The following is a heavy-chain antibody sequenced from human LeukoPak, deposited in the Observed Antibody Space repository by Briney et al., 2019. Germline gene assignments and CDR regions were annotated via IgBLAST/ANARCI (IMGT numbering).Heavy chain of an antibody. D-gene: IGHD1-26*01. V-gene: IGHV4-59*08. CDR2: VSYSGST. CDR1: DDYISSYY. Sequence: SETLSLTCTVSDDYISSYYWSCIRQPPGKGLEWIGYVSYSGSTNYSPSLKSRVTISVDTSMNQFSLKLTSVTAADTAVYYCARLGALKLVGPDYYYYGLDVWGQATTVTVSS. J-gene: IGHJ6*02. CDR3: ARLGALKLVGPDYYYYGLDV.